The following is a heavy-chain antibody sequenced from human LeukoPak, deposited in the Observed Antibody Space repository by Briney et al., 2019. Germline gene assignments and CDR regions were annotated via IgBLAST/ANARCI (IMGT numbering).Heavy chain of an antibody. D-gene: IGHD2/OR15-2a*01. CDR1: GGSITTSCYY. Sequence: SETLSLTCTVSGGSITTSCYYWGWIRQPPGKGLEWIGIIYYSGSTYYNPSLKGRATISVDTSKNQFSLKLSSVTAADTAVYYCARAFRARYFDLWGRGTLVTVSS. J-gene: IGHJ2*01. CDR2: IYYSGST. V-gene: IGHV4-39*01. CDR3: ARAFRARYFDL.